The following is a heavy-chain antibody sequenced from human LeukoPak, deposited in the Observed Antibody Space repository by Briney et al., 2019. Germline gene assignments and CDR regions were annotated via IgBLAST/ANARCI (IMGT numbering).Heavy chain of an antibody. V-gene: IGHV4-34*01. CDR3: ARGRVRIRTVTTQRLYYFDY. D-gene: IGHD4-17*01. Sequence: SETLSLTCAVYGGSFSGYYWSWIRQPPGKGLEWIGEINHSRSTNYNPSLKSRVTISVDTSKNQFSLKLSSVTAADTAVYYCARGRVRIRTVTTQRLYYFDYWGQGTLVTVSS. CDR1: GGSFSGYY. J-gene: IGHJ4*02. CDR2: INHSRST.